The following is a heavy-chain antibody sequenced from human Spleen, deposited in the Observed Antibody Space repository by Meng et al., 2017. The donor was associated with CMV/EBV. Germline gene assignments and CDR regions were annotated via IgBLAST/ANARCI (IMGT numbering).Heavy chain of an antibody. V-gene: IGHV3-21*06. CDR1: GFTFSAYS. Sequence: SCAASGFTFSAYSMNWVRQAPGKGLEWVSSISTTSTYIYYSDSVKGRFTISRDNAKNTLYLQMNSLRAEDTAVYFCAGFGVTITNGMDVWGQGTTVTVSS. D-gene: IGHD3-3*01. J-gene: IGHJ6*02. CDR2: ISTTSTYI. CDR3: AGFGVTITNGMDV.